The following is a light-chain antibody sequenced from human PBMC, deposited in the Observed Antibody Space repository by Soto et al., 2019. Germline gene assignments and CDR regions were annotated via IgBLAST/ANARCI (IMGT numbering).Light chain of an antibody. J-gene: IGKJ4*01. V-gene: IGKV2-28*01. CDR1: QSLLHGNGYNY. CDR2: LGS. CDR3: MQAQQTPLT. Sequence: DIVMTQSPLSLSVNPGEPASISCRSSQSLLHGNGYNYLDWYLQKPGQSPQLLISLGSNRAPGVPDRFRGSGSGTDFTLRISRVEAEDVGVYYCMQAQQTPLTFGGGTKVEIK.